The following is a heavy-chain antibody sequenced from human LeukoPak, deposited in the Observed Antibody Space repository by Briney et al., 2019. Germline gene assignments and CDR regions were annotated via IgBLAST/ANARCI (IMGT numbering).Heavy chain of an antibody. J-gene: IGHJ6*03. CDR2: ISSSGSTI. CDR1: GFTFSDYY. D-gene: IGHD3-10*01. CDR3: ARVGGPYGSGSYYRGGFGYYYMDV. Sequence: GGSLRLSCAASGFTFSDYYMSWLRQAPGKGLEWVSYISSSGSTIYYADSVKGRFTISRDNAKNSLYLQMNSLRAEDTAVYYCARVGGPYGSGSYYRGGFGYYYMDVWGKGTTVTVSS. V-gene: IGHV3-11*04.